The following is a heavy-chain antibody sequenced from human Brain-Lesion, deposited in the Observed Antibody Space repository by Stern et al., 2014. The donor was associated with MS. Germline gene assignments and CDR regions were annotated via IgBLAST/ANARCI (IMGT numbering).Heavy chain of an antibody. CDR3: AGEEDIRYCSGGSCTGNWFDP. V-gene: IGHV4-39*01. CDR2: IYYSGNP. CDR1: GGSVSSTSYA. Sequence: QVQLQESGPGLVKPSETLSLTCTVAGGSVSSTSYAWAWIRQPPGKGLEWIGAIYYSGNPYYSPSLKSRLTLSLDPSKNQFSLQLRSVTAADTAVYYCAGEEDIRYCSGGSCTGNWFDPWGQGTLVTVSS. J-gene: IGHJ5*02. D-gene: IGHD2-15*01.